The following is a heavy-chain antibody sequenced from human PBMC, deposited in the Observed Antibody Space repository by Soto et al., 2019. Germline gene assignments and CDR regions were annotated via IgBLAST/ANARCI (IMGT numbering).Heavy chain of an antibody. Sequence: QVHLQESGPGLVKPSGTLSLTCAVSGGSISSSNWSSWVRQPPGKGLEWIGEIFHRGTTNYNPSLKSRVTISLDKSQNQFSLNLSSVTAADTAMYYCARDNYNGLDVWGQGTTVSVSS. J-gene: IGHJ6*02. CDR3: ARDNYNGLDV. CDR2: IFHRGTT. V-gene: IGHV4-4*02. CDR1: GGSISSSNW.